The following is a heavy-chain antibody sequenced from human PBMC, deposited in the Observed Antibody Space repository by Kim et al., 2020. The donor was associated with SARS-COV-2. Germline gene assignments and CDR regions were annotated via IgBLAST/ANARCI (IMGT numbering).Heavy chain of an antibody. Sequence: SETLSLTCTVSGGSITFYYLSWIRQPPGKGLEWIVYIYYSGSTKYNPSLKSRVTISVDPSKNQFSLNLNSVTAADTAVYYCARASYDYGNWFDPWGQGTL. CDR3: ARASYDYGNWFDP. CDR1: GGSITFYY. D-gene: IGHD4-17*01. J-gene: IGHJ5*02. CDR2: IYYSGST. V-gene: IGHV4-59*01.